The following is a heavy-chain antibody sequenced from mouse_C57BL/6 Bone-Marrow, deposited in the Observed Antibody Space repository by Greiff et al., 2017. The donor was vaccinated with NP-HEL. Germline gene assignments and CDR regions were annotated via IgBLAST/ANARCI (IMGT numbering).Heavy chain of an antibody. CDR2: IYPRSGNT. J-gene: IGHJ2*01. CDR3: ARWITTVVAPDY. D-gene: IGHD1-1*01. Sequence: QVQLKQSGAELARPGASVKLSCKASGYTFTSYGISWVKQRTGQGLEWIGEIYPRSGNTYYNEKFKGKATLTADKSSSTAYMELRSLTSEDSAVYFCARWITTVVAPDYWGQGTTLTVSS. V-gene: IGHV1-81*01. CDR1: GYTFTSYG.